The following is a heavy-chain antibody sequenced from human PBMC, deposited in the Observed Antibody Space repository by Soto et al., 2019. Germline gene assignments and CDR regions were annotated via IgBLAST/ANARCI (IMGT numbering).Heavy chain of an antibody. J-gene: IGHJ6*02. CDR1: GGSIRSSSSY. V-gene: IGHV4-39*01. D-gene: IGHD3-3*01. Sequence: QLQLQESGPGLVKPSETLSLTCTVSGGSIRSSSSYWDWIRQPPGKGLEWIGRIYYSASTYYNPSLTSRVIISMDKSKNQFSLNVSSVTAADTAVYYCARRRGVVQDGMDVWGQGTTVIVSS. CDR3: ARRRGVVQDGMDV. CDR2: IYYSAST.